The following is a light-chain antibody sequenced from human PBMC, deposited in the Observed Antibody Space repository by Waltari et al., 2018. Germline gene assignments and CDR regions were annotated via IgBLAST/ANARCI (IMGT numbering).Light chain of an antibody. J-gene: IGKJ5*01. CDR3: QLRIKWPPEIT. V-gene: IGKV3-11*01. CDR1: QSVDSY. CDR2: DTS. Sequence: EIVLTQSPVTLSLSPGERATLSCRASQSVDSYLAWYQQKRGQPPRLFIYDTSNRATGIPARFSGRGSGTDFTLTISSLEPDDFAVYFCQLRIKWPPEITFGQGTRLEIK.